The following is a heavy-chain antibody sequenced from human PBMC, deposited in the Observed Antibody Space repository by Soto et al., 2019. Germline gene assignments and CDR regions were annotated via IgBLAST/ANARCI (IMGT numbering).Heavy chain of an antibody. Sequence: SLRLSCAASGFTVSTSQMTWVRQAPGKGLEWVSVIFIGGTTQYAESVKGRFTISRDKSENTVVLQMNSLRAEDTAVYYCARVRITIFGVVISAYGMDVWGQGTTVTVSS. CDR2: IFIGGTT. CDR3: ARVRITIFGVVISAYGMDV. D-gene: IGHD3-3*01. J-gene: IGHJ6*02. CDR1: GFTVSTSQ. V-gene: IGHV3-66*01.